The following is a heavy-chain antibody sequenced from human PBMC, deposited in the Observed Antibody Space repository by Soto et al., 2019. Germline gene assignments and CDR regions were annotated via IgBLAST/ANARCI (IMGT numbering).Heavy chain of an antibody. J-gene: IGHJ3*01. CDR3: VRDGALRSLSNFDV. D-gene: IGHD4-4*01. V-gene: IGHV1-2*06. CDR1: GYRFTTHY. Sequence: QVQLVQSGAEVKKPGASVRVSCEASGYRFTTHYIHWVRQAPGQGLEWMGRMNVGTGGTTYAHKFQGRVTMTRDTSIRTAYLEVSSVKSDDTAMYYCVRDGALRSLSNFDVWGQGTVVTVAS. CDR2: MNVGTGGT.